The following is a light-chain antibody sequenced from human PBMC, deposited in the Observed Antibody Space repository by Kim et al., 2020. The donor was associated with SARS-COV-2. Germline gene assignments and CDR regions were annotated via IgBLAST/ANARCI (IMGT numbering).Light chain of an antibody. CDR3: QQYNAYPWT. Sequence: VGDRVTITCRASQSVYTWLALYQQKPGKTHNLLIYKASYLQNGAPSRFSGSGSGTEFTLHINSLQPDDFATYYCQQYNAYPWTFGQGTTVDIK. CDR1: QSVYTW. J-gene: IGKJ1*01. V-gene: IGKV1-5*03. CDR2: KAS.